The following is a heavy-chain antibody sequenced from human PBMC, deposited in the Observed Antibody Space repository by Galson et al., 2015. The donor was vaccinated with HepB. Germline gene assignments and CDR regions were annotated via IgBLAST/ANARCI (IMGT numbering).Heavy chain of an antibody. CDR1: GGSISSYY. D-gene: IGHD1-20*01. CDR2: IYYSGST. CDR3: ARGRCRYGWDKITGTTKTYYYYGMDV. V-gene: IGHV4-59*12. J-gene: IGHJ6*02. Sequence: SETLSLTCTVSGGSISSYYWSWIRQPPGKGLEWIGYIYYSGSTNYNPSLKSRVTISVDTSKNQFSLKLSSVTAADTAVYYCARGRCRYGWDKITGTTKTYYYYGMDVWGQGTTVTVSS.